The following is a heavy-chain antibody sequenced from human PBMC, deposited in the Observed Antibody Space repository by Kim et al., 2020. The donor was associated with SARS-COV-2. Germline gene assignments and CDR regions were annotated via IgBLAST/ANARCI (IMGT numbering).Heavy chain of an antibody. D-gene: IGHD2-8*01. CDR1: GYSFTSYW. J-gene: IGHJ6*02. V-gene: IGHV5-51*01. CDR2: IYPGDSDT. CDR3: ARWGRRYCTNGVCDEGWLTNYYYYYGMDV. Sequence: GESLKISCKGSGYSFTSYWIGWVRQMPGKGLEWMGIIYPGDSDTRYSPSFQGQVTISADKSISTAYLQWSSLKASDTAMYYCARWGRRYCTNGVCDEGWLTNYYYYYGMDVWGQGTTVTVSS.